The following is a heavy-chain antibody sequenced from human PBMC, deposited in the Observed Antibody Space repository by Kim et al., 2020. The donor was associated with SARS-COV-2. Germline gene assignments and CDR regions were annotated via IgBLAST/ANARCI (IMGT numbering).Heavy chain of an antibody. D-gene: IGHD2-21*02. CDR2: IFSRGAP. CDR3: ARLNLRDSRGHPLPFDI. V-gene: IGHV4-39*02. J-gene: IGHJ3*02. CDR1: GFSISGSTYY. Sequence: SETLSLTCSVSGFSISGSTYYWARIRQPPGKGLAWISSIFSRGAPYSIPSLNSRVTISIDASKNLFSLNLASVTAAETAIYYCARLNLRDSRGHPLPFDIWRQGTIAPVSS.